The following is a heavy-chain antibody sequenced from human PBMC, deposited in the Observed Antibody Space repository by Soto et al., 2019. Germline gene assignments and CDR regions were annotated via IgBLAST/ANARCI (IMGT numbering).Heavy chain of an antibody. Sequence: PSETLSLTCAVSGGSISSGGYSWSCIRQPPGKGLEWIGYIYHSGSTYYNPSLKSRVTISVDTSKNQFSLKLSSVTAADTAVYYCSRRYGGNFDYWGQGTLVTVSS. D-gene: IGHD3-16*01. CDR3: SRRYGGNFDY. CDR2: IYHSGST. J-gene: IGHJ4*02. V-gene: IGHV4-30-2*02. CDR1: GGSISSGGYS.